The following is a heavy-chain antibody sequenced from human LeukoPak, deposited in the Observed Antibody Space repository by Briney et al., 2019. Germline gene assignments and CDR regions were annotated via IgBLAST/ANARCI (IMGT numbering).Heavy chain of an antibody. CDR2: IIPIFGTA. V-gene: IGHV1-69*13. J-gene: IGHJ6*03. CDR3: ARGAAAGPDYYYYMDV. Sequence: GASVKVSCKASGGTFSSYAISWVRQAPGQGLEWMGGIIPIFGTANYAQKFQGRATITADESTSTAYMELSSLRSEDTAVYYCARGAAAGPDYYYYMDVWGKGTTVTISS. CDR1: GGTFSSYA. D-gene: IGHD6-13*01.